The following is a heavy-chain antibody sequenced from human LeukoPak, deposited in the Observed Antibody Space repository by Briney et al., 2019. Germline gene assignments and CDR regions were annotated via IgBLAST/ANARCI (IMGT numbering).Heavy chain of an antibody. Sequence: GGSLRLSCVAAGFTCSDYSVNWVRQAPGKGLEWVSYISSSGFTLNYADSVKGRFTISRDNAKNSLYLQMHSLRAEDTAVYYCAELGITMIGGVWGKGTTVTISS. D-gene: IGHD3-10*02. V-gene: IGHV3-48*04. J-gene: IGHJ6*04. CDR1: GFTCSDYS. CDR2: ISSSGFTL. CDR3: AELGITMIGGV.